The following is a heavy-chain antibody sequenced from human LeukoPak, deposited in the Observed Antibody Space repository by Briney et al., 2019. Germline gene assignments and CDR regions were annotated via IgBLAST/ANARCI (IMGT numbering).Heavy chain of an antibody. CDR1: GFTFSSYT. D-gene: IGHD4-17*01. J-gene: IGHJ4*02. V-gene: IGHV3-23*01. Sequence: GGSLRLSCAASGFTFSSYTMSWARQAPGKGLEWVSSIGGTAGRTYNADSVKGRFTISRDNSKNTLYLQMNSLRAEDTAVYYCAKDPMTTVTTGSDYWGQGTLVTVSS. CDR2: IGGTAGRT. CDR3: AKDPMTTVTTGSDY.